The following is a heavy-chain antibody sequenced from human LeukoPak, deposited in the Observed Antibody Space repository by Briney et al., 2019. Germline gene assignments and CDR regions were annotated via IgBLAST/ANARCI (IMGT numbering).Heavy chain of an antibody. CDR1: DGPISDYH. D-gene: IGHD2-21*02. CDR2: MYYTGST. CDR3: ARHLYCGGDCYSGRNHYYGLDV. V-gene: IGHV4-59*08. Sequence: PSETLSLPCTVSDGPISDYHWSWTRQPPGKGLEGIGNMYYTGSTNYTPSLKSRVSISVDTSKRQFSLKLRSVTAADTAVYYCARHLYCGGDCYSGRNHYYGLDVWGQGTTVTVSS. J-gene: IGHJ6*02.